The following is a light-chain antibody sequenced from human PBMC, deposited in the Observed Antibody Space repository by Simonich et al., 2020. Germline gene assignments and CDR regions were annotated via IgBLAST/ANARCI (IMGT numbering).Light chain of an antibody. Sequence: QSVLTQPPSASGTPGQRVTISCSGSSSNIGSNYVYWYQQLPGTAPKLLIYRNNHRPSGVPDRFSGSKSGTSASRAISGLRSADAADYYCAAWDDSLSGPVVFGGGTKLTVL. CDR3: AAWDDSLSGPVV. J-gene: IGLJ2*01. CDR1: SSNIGSNY. CDR2: RNN. V-gene: IGLV1-47*01.